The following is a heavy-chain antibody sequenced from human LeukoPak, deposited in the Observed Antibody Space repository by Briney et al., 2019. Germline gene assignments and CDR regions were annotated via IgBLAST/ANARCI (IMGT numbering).Heavy chain of an antibody. CDR3: ARGFRSLYCSSTSCYAKGMPFDY. J-gene: IGHJ4*02. CDR2: INHSGST. V-gene: IGHV4-34*01. D-gene: IGHD2-2*01. CDR1: GGSFSGYY. Sequence: SETLSLTCAVYGGSFSGYYWSWIRQPPGKGLEWIGEINHSGSTNYNPSLKSRVTISVDTSKNQFSLKLSSVTAADTAVYYCARGFRSLYCSSTSCYAKGMPFDYWGQGTLVTVSS.